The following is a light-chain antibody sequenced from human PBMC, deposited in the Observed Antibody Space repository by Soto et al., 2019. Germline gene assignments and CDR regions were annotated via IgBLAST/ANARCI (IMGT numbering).Light chain of an antibody. Sequence: QSVLTQPASVSGSPGQSITISCTGTSSDVGAYNYVSWYQQHPGKAPKLMVYDVNIRPSGVSNRFSGSKSGNTASLTISGLQAEDEADYYCTSWTTSTTMNFGGGTKVTV. J-gene: IGLJ2*01. CDR3: TSWTTSTTMN. CDR2: DVN. V-gene: IGLV2-14*01. CDR1: SSDVGAYNY.